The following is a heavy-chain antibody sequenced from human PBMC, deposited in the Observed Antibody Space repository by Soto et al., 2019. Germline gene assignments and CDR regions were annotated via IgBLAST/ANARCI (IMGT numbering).Heavy chain of an antibody. CDR2: TYYRSKWYN. Sequence: SQTLSLTCAMSGGSVSSDIAAWDCIRQSPSRGLEWLGRTYYRSKWYNYYAVSVKSRITINPDTSKNQFSLQLNSVTPEDTAVYYCARDRRVHSGSWSNFDYWGQGTLVTGSS. D-gene: IGHD6-13*01. CDR3: ARDRRVHSGSWSNFDY. J-gene: IGHJ4*02. V-gene: IGHV6-1*01. CDR1: GGSVSSDIAA.